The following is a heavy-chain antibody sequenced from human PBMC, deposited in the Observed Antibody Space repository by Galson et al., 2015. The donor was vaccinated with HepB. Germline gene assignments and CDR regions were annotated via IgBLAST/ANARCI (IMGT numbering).Heavy chain of an antibody. CDR3: AREGYYDSSGYPRGYYGMDV. CDR2: ITSSSSYI. J-gene: IGHJ6*02. CDR1: GFTFSSYS. Sequence: SLRLSCAASGFTFSSYSMNWVRQAPGKGLDWVPSITSSSSYIYYADSVKGRFTISRDNAKNSLYLQMNSLRAEDTAVYYCAREGYYDSSGYPRGYYGMDVWGQGTTVTVSS. V-gene: IGHV3-21*01. D-gene: IGHD3-22*01.